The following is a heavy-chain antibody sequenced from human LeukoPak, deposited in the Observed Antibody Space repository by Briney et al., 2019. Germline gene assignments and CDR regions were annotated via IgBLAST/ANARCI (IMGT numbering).Heavy chain of an antibody. CDR2: IYYSGST. Sequence: SDPLSLTCTVSVGSISSSSYHWGWIRQPPGKGLEWFWRIYYSGSTYYNPSLKSRVTISVDTSKKQFSLKLSSVTAADTAVYYCARPTIVVAATRVAFDIWGQGTMVTVSS. J-gene: IGHJ3*02. D-gene: IGHD2-15*01. CDR1: VGSISSSSYH. CDR3: ARPTIVVAATRVAFDI. V-gene: IGHV4-39*01.